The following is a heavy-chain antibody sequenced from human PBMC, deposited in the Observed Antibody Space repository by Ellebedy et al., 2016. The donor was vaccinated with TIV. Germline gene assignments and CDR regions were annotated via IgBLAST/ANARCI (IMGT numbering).Heavy chain of an antibody. CDR2: ISSGSTTT. CDR1: GFTFSTYG. V-gene: IGHV3-48*01. J-gene: IGHJ4*02. Sequence: GGSLRLSXAASGFTFSTYGVNWVRQAPGKGLEWVSYISSGSTTTYYADSVKGRFTISRDNSKNTLYLQMNSLRADDTAVYYCAKDPRSTYCTSTNSYLSDYFDYWGQGTLVTVSS. CDR3: AKDPRSTYCTSTNSYLSDYFDY. D-gene: IGHD2-2*01.